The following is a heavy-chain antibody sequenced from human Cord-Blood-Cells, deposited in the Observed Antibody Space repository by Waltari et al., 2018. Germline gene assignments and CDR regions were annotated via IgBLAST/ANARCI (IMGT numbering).Heavy chain of an antibody. CDR3: ARASRLDY. V-gene: IGHV4-34*01. D-gene: IGHD6-13*01. J-gene: IGHJ4*02. CDR2: INHSGST. Sequence: QVQLQQWGAGLLKPSETLSLTCAVYGGSFSGYYWSWIRQPPGKGLEWIGEINHSGSTNYNPSLKSRVTISVDTSKNQFSLKLSSVTAADTAVYYCARASRLDYWGQGTLVTVSS. CDR1: GGSFSGYY.